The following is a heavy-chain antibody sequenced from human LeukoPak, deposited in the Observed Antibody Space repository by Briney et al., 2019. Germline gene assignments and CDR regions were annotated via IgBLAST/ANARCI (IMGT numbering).Heavy chain of an antibody. CDR3: ARGVAVVPATHYYFDY. D-gene: IGHD2-2*01. CDR2: IYYSGST. Sequence: PSETLSLTCTVSGDSVSSGDYYWRWIRQPPGKGLEWIGYIYYSGSTYYNPSLKSRITLSVDTSKNQFSLKLSSVTAADTAVYYCARGVAVVPATHYYFDYWGQGSLVTVSS. CDR1: GDSVSSGDYY. V-gene: IGHV4-30-4*01. J-gene: IGHJ4*02.